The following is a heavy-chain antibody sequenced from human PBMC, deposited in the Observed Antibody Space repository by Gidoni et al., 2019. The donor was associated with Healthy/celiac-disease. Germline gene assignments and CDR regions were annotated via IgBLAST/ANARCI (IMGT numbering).Heavy chain of an antibody. Sequence: QVQLVQSGAEVKKPGSSVKVSCKASGGTFSSYAIIWVRQAPGQGLEWMGGIIPIFGTANYGQKFQGRVTITADKSTSTAYMELSSLRSEDTAVYYCAREYNAGVLRFLEEPNPGVYYYYGMDVWGQGTTVTVSS. CDR3: AREYNAGVLRFLEEPNPGVYYYYGMDV. J-gene: IGHJ6*02. CDR2: IIPIFGTA. V-gene: IGHV1-69*06. D-gene: IGHD3-3*01. CDR1: GGTFSSYA.